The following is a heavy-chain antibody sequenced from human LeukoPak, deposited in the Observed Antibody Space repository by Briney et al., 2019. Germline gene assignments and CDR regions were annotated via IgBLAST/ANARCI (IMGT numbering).Heavy chain of an antibody. CDR2: IYSGGST. V-gene: IGHV3-53*01. J-gene: IGHJ4*02. Sequence: PGRSLTLSRSASGFTVSSNYIGSVRHARGKGLEWVSVIYSGGSTYYADCVKGRFTISRDNYKNTLYLQMNSLRAEDTDVCYCARDTTLYYWGQGTLVTVSS. CDR3: ARDTTLYY. D-gene: IGHD1-26*01. CDR1: GFTVSSNY.